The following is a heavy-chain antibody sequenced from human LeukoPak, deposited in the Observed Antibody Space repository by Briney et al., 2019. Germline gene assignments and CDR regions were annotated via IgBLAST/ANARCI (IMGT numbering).Heavy chain of an antibody. CDR2: ISAYNGNT. Sequence: ASVKVSCRASGYTFTSYGISWVRQAPGQGLEWMGWISAYNGNTNYAQKLQGRVTMTTDTSTSTAYMELRSLRSDDTAVYYCARWDSSSWYPYSDYWGQGTLVTVSS. CDR1: GYTFTSYG. V-gene: IGHV1-18*01. CDR3: ARWDSSSWYPYSDY. J-gene: IGHJ4*02. D-gene: IGHD6-13*01.